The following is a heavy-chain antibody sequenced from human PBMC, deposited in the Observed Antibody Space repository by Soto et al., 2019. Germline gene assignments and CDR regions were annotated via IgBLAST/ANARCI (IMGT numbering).Heavy chain of an antibody. D-gene: IGHD2-8*01. CDR2: IYPGDSDT. Sequence: GESLKISCKDSGYTFTNYWIGWVRQMPGKGLEWMGIIYPGDSDTRYSPSFQGQVTISADKSFSTAYLQWSSLKASDTAMYYCARTQDIVLMVFADWGQGTLVTVSS. CDR3: ARTQDIVLMVFAD. V-gene: IGHV5-51*01. CDR1: GYTFTNYW. J-gene: IGHJ4*02.